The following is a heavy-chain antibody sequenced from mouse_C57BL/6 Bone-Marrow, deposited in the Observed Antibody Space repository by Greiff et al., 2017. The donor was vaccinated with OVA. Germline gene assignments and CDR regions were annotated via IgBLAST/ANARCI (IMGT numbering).Heavy chain of an antibody. J-gene: IGHJ3*01. V-gene: IGHV14-1*01. CDR1: GFNIKDYY. CDR2: IDPEDGDT. Sequence: VQLQQSGAELVRPGASVKLSCTASGFNIKDYYMHWVKQRPEQGLEWIGRIDPEDGDTEYAPKFQGKATMTADTSSNTAYLQLSSLTSEDTAVYYCTLIDYGNAWFAYWGQGTLVTVSA. D-gene: IGHD2-1*01. CDR3: TLIDYGNAWFAY.